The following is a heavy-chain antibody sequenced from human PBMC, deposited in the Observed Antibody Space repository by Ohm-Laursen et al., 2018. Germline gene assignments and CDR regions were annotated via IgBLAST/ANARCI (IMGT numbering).Heavy chain of an antibody. CDR2: ISSSSSYI. J-gene: IGHJ4*02. V-gene: IGHV3-21*04. Sequence: GSLRLSCTASGFTFSSYIMSWVRQAPGKGLEWVSSISSSSSYIYYADSVKGRFTISRDNAKNSLFLQMNSLRAEDTAVYYCARNSSTWGRSVDYWGQGALVTVSS. D-gene: IGHD2-2*01. CDR3: ARNSSTWGRSVDY. CDR1: GFTFSSYI.